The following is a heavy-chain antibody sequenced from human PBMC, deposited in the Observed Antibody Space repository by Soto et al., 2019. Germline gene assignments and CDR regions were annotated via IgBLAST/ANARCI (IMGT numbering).Heavy chain of an antibody. J-gene: IGHJ2*01. CDR3: ARPYYYGSGRLYWYFDL. D-gene: IGHD3-10*01. V-gene: IGHV2-5*02. CDR1: GFSLSTSGVG. CDR2: IYWDDDK. Sequence: QITLKESGPTLVKPTQTLTLTCTFSGFSLSTSGVGVGWIRQPPGKALEWLALIYWDDDKRYSPALKSRLTITNDTSKNQVVLTMPNMDPVDTATYYCARPYYYGSGRLYWYFDLWGRGTLVTVSS.